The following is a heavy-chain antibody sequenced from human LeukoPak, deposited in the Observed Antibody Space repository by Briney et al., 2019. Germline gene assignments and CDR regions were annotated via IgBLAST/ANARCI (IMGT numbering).Heavy chain of an antibody. Sequence: PSETLSLTCTVSGGSISSSSYYWGWIRQPPGKGLEWIGSIYYSGSTYYNPSLKSRVTISVDTSKNQFSLKLSSVTAADTAVYYCASRDRGDYFDYWGQGTLVTVSS. J-gene: IGHJ4*02. V-gene: IGHV4-39*01. CDR2: IYYSGST. D-gene: IGHD2-15*01. CDR1: GGSISSSSYY. CDR3: ASRDRGDYFDY.